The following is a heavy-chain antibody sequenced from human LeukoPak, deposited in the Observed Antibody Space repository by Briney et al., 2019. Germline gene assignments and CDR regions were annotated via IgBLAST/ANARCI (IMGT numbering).Heavy chain of an antibody. D-gene: IGHD1-26*01. Sequence: PSETLSLTCTVSGGSISSYYWSWIRRPPGKGLEWIGYIYYSGSTNYNPSLKSRVTISVDTSNSQFSLKLRSVTAADTAVYYCARDSPLGPLWFDPWGQGTLVTVSS. V-gene: IGHV4-59*01. CDR1: GGSISSYY. CDR2: IYYSGST. CDR3: ARDSPLGPLWFDP. J-gene: IGHJ5*02.